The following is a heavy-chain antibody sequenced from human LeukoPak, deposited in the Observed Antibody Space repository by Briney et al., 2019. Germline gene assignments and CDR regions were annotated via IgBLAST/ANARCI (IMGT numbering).Heavy chain of an antibody. V-gene: IGHV4-4*07. D-gene: IGHD3-10*01. CDR1: GGSISSYY. Sequence: PSETLSLTCTVSGGSISSYYWSWIRQPAGKGLEWIGRIYTSGSTNYNPSLKSRVTMSVDTSKNQFSLKLSSVTAADTAVYYCARSRYYCGSGSYPFDYWGQGTLVTVSS. CDR2: IYTSGST. CDR3: ARSRYYCGSGSYPFDY. J-gene: IGHJ4*02.